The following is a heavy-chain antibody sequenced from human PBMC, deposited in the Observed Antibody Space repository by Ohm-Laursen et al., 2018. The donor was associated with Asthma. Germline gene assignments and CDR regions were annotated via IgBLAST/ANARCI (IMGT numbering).Heavy chain of an antibody. D-gene: IGHD5-12*01. J-gene: IGHJ6*02. CDR3: AKVGAWPHYYYFGTDV. CDR1: GFSFSSNT. V-gene: IGHV3-23*01. Sequence: SLRPSCSASGFSFSSNTITWARQAPGKGLEWVSAINSGGGTTYGDSVKGRFTISRDNSKNTVYLAMNSLGAEDTAVYFCAKVGAWPHYYYFGTDVWGQGTTVTVSS. CDR2: INSGGGT.